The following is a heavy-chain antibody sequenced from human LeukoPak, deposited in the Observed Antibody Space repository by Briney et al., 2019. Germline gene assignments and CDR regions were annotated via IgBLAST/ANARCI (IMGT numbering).Heavy chain of an antibody. Sequence: GGSLRLSCAASGFTFSSYSMNWVRQAPGKGLEWVSYISSSSSTIYYADSVKGRFTISRDNAKNSLYLQMNSLRDEDTAVYYCARELYYDSSGYYGLFDYWGQGTLVTVSS. CDR3: ARELYYDSSGYYGLFDY. CDR1: GFTFSSYS. CDR2: ISSSSSTI. V-gene: IGHV3-48*02. J-gene: IGHJ4*02. D-gene: IGHD3-22*01.